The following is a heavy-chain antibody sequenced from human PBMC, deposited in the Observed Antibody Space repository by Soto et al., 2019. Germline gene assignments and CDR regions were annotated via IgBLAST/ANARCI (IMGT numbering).Heavy chain of an antibody. CDR3: ARTSGITPTRVFDY. J-gene: IGHJ4*02. CDR2: INHSGST. D-gene: IGHD3-10*01. V-gene: IGHV4-34*01. Sequence: QVQLQQWGAGLLKPSETLSLTCAVYGGSFSGYYWSWIRQPPGKGLEWIGEINHSGSTNYNPSLKRRVTXXVXTXXNQFSLKLSSVTAADTAVYYCARTSGITPTRVFDYWGQGTLVTVSS. CDR1: GGSFSGYY.